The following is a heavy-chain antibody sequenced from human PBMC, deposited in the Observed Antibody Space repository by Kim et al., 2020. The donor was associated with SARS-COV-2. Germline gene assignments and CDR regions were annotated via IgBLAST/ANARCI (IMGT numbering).Heavy chain of an antibody. J-gene: IGHJ5*02. Sequence: SETLSLTCTVSGGSISSYYWSWIRQPPGKGLEWIGYIYYSGSTNYNPSLKSRVTISVDTSKNQFSLKLSSVTAADTAVYYCARHWGPNYDFLGFDPWGQGTLVTVSS. CDR3: ARHWGPNYDFLGFDP. D-gene: IGHD3-3*01. CDR1: GGSISSYY. V-gene: IGHV4-59*08. CDR2: IYYSGST.